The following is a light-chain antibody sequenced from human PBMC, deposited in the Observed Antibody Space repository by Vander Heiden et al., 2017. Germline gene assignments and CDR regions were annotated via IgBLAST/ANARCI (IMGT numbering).Light chain of an antibody. V-gene: IGKV3-20*01. Sequence: EIVLTQSTATLSLSPGDRAPLSCRASQRIASAYLAWYQQNSGQAPRLLIYGSFRRATDIPDRFSGGGSGTEFTLTISRREPEDFAVYFCQQFGGSPWTFGQGTKVEIK. CDR3: QQFGGSPWT. CDR1: QRIASAY. J-gene: IGKJ1*01. CDR2: GSF.